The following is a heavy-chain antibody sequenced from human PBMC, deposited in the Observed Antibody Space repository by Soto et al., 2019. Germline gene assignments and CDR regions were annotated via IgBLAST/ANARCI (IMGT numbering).Heavy chain of an antibody. J-gene: IGHJ5*02. CDR2: ISSSGSPI. CDR3: VRSWGVYCSSTRCYSPWLDP. CDR1: GFPFSRQE. D-gene: IGHD2-2*02. Sequence: EVQLVESGGGLVQPGGSRRLSCVASGFPFSRQEMNWVRQARGKVLEWGSYISSSGSPIDYADSVRGRFTISRDNAKNSVILQVNRRMVEDTAVYYCVRSWGVYCSSTRCYSPWLDPWGQGTLVTVSS. V-gene: IGHV3-48*03.